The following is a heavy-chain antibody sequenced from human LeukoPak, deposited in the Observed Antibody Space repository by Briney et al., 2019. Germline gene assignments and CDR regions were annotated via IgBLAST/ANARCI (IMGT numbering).Heavy chain of an antibody. J-gene: IGHJ4*02. Sequence: GGSLRLSCAASGFTFSSYWMSWVRQAPGKGLEWVANIKQDGSEKYYVDSVKGRFTISRDNAKNSLYLQMNSLGAEDTAVYYCARESGPRAADYWGQGTLATVSS. D-gene: IGHD1-14*01. CDR3: ARESGPRAADY. V-gene: IGHV3-7*01. CDR2: IKQDGSEK. CDR1: GFTFSSYW.